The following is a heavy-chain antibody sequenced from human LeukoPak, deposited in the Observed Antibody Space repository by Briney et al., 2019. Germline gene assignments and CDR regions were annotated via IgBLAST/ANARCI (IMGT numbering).Heavy chain of an antibody. J-gene: IGHJ4*02. D-gene: IGHD6-13*01. CDR3: ARALKGIAAAKLGLAY. CDR2: INPNSGGT. CDR1: GYTFTGYC. Sequence: ASVKVSYKASGYTFTGYCMHWVRQAPGQGLEWMGRINPNSGGTNCAQKFQGRVTMTRDTSISTAYMELSRLRSDDTAVYYCARALKGIAAAKLGLAYWGQGTLVTVSS. V-gene: IGHV1-2*06.